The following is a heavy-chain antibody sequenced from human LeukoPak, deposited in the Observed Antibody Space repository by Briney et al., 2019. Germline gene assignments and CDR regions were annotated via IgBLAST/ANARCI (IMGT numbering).Heavy chain of an antibody. V-gene: IGHV1-18*01. Sequence: ASVKVSCKASGYTFTSYGISWVRQAPGQGLEWMGWISAYNGNTNYAQKLQGRVTMTTDTSTSTAYMELRSLRSDDTAVYYCAREPYYYDSSGYYRPGLFDYWGQGTRVTVSS. CDR2: ISAYNGNT. CDR3: AREPYYYDSSGYYRPGLFDY. D-gene: IGHD3-22*01. CDR1: GYTFTSYG. J-gene: IGHJ4*02.